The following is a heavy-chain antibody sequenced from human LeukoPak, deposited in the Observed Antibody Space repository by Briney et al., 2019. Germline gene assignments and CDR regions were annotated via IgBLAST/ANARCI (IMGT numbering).Heavy chain of an antibody. D-gene: IGHD6-6*01. CDR1: GFSLSNFQ. J-gene: IGHJ4*02. CDR3: AKAYSSSSLDY. Sequence: GGSLRLSCVASGFSLSNFQMYWVRQAPGKGLEWVSIISLDGSTEFYADSVKGRFTISRDTASNTMRLEMNNLRAEDTAVYYCAKAYSSSSLDYWGQGTLVTVSS. CDR2: ISLDGSTE. V-gene: IGHV3-30-3*01.